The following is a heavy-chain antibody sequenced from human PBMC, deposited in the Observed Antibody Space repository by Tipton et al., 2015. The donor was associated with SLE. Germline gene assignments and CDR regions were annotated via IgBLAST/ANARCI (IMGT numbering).Heavy chain of an antibody. CDR2: FYYSGST. CDR1: GGSISSSSYY. Sequence: TLSLTCTVSGGSISSSSYYWGWIRQPPGKGLEWIGSFYYSGSTYYNPSLKSRVTISVDTSKNQFSLKLSSVTAADTAVYYCARGVLGPDYWGQGTLVTVSS. CDR3: ARGVLGPDY. V-gene: IGHV4-39*07. J-gene: IGHJ4*02.